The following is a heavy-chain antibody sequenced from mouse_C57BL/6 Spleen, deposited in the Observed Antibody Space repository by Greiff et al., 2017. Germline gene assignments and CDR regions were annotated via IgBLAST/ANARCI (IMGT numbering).Heavy chain of an antibody. CDR3: AREGGYYGSSYPLAPAVDY. CDR2: IDPNSGGT. Sequence: VQLQQPGAELVKPGASVKLSCKASGYTFTSYWMHWVKQRPGRGLEWLGRIDPNSGGTKYNEKFKSKDTLTVDKPSSTAYMPLSSLTSEASAVYYCAREGGYYGSSYPLAPAVDYWGQGTTLTVSS. CDR1: GYTFTSYW. J-gene: IGHJ2*01. V-gene: IGHV1-72*01. D-gene: IGHD1-1*01.